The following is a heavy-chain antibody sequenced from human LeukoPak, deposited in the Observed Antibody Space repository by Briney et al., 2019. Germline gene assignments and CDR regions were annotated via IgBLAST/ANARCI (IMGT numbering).Heavy chain of an antibody. D-gene: IGHD2-21*02. Sequence: ASVKVSCKASGYTFKSFGISWVRQAPGQGLEWMAWINNNNGGTKYAQNVQGRVTMTTDTSTSTAYMELRSLRSDDTAVYYCARSEGPYCGGDCYFQHWGQGTLVTVSS. CDR2: INNNNGGT. CDR1: GYTFKSFG. J-gene: IGHJ1*01. V-gene: IGHV1-18*01. CDR3: ARSEGPYCGGDCYFQH.